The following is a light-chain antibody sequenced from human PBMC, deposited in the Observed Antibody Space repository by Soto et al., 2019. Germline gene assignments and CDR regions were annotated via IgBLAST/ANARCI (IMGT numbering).Light chain of an antibody. CDR2: GAS. CDR1: QSVGSN. V-gene: IGKV3-15*01. J-gene: IGKJ1*01. Sequence: EIVMTQSPATLSVSPGDRAALSCRASQSVGSNLAWYQQKPGQAPRLLIYGASTRATGIPARFSGSGSGKEFTLTISSLQSEDFAIYFCQQYNNWPPDRTFGQGTKVEIK. CDR3: QQYNNWPPDRT.